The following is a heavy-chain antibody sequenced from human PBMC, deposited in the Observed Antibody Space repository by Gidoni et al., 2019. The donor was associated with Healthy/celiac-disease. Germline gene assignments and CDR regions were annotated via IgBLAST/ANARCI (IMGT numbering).Heavy chain of an antibody. Sequence: QVQLVQSGAEVKKPETSVKVSCKASGGTFSSYAISWVRQAPGQGLEWMGGTNPIFGKANFAQNFQGRVTITADKSTSTAYMELSSLRSEDTAVYYCARDRCSSTSCPPDYWGQGTLVTVSS. CDR2: TNPIFGKA. D-gene: IGHD2-2*01. V-gene: IGHV1-69*06. J-gene: IGHJ4*02. CDR3: ARDRCSSTSCPPDY. CDR1: GGTFSSYA.